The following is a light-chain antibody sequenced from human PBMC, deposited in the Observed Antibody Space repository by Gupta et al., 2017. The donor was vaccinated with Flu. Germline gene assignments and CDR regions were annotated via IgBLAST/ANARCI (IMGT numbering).Light chain of an antibody. CDR1: QTINHW. CDR3: QQYNTYPIT. V-gene: IGKV1-5*03. CDR2: KAS. Sequence: PATLSASVGDRVTITGRASQTINHWLAWYQQKPGQVPKLLISKASSLESGVPSRFSGSGSGIDFTLTISSLQPDDFATYYCQQYNTYPITFGQGTRVEIK. J-gene: IGKJ5*01.